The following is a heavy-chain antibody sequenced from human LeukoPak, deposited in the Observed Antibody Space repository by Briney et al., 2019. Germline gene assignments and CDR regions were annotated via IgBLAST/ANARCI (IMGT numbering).Heavy chain of an antibody. CDR2: IIPILGIA. J-gene: IGHJ4*02. Sequence: SVKVSCKASGGTFSSYTISWVRQAPGQGLEWMGRIIPILGIANYAQKFQGRVTITADKSTSTAYMELSSLRSEDTAVYYRARGGRPYDSSGLYYFDYWGQGTLVTVSS. D-gene: IGHD3-22*01. CDR3: ARGGRPYDSSGLYYFDY. V-gene: IGHV1-69*02. CDR1: GGTFSSYT.